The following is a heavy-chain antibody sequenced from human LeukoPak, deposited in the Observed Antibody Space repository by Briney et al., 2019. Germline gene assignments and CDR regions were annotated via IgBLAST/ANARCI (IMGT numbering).Heavy chain of an antibody. J-gene: IGHJ4*02. CDR2: IWYHGNDV. Sequence: SGGSLRLSCSASGFTFGSYGMPWVRQAPGKGLEWVALIWYHGNDVDYADSVKGRFTISRDNSKNTLYLQMNSVRAEDTAVYFCARDFWNEPSKYFDYWGQGTLVTVSS. V-gene: IGHV3-33*01. CDR1: GFTFGSYG. D-gene: IGHD3-3*01. CDR3: ARDFWNEPSKYFDY.